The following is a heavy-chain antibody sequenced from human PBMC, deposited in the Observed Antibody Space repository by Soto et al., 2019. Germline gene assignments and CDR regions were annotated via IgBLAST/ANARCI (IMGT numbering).Heavy chain of an antibody. CDR1: GYTFTSYA. V-gene: IGHV1-3*01. CDR2: INAGNGNT. J-gene: IGHJ4*02. CDR3: ARSKQQLSPVDY. Sequence: ASVKVSCKASGYTFTSYAMHWVRQAPGQRLEWMGWINAGNGNTKYSQKFQGRVTITRDTSASTAYMELSSLRSEDTAVYYCARSKQQLSPVDYWGQGTLVTVSS. D-gene: IGHD6-13*01.